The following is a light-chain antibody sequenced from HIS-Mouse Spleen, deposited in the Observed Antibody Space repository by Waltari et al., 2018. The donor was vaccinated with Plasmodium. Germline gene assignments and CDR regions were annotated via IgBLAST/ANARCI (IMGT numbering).Light chain of an antibody. CDR2: GAS. CDR3: QQRSNWPRVLT. CDR1: QSVSSH. Sequence: EIVMTQSPATLSVSPGERATRSCRASQSVSSHLAWYQQKAGQAPRLLIYGASTRATGIPARFSGSGSGTDFTLTISSLEPEDFAVYYCQQRSNWPRVLTFGGGTKVEIK. J-gene: IGKJ4*01. V-gene: IGKV3-11*01.